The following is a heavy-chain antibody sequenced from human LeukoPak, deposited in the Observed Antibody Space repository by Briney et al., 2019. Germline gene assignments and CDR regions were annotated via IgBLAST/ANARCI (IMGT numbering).Heavy chain of an antibody. D-gene: IGHD3-16*01. CDR1: GFTVTNYG. Sequence: GGSLRLSCAASGFTVTNYGIHWVRQAPGKGLEWVAVMWYDGSNKYYTDSVKGRFTTSRDTSKNTLYLQMNSLRAEDTAVYYCAKGASPHVWGSDYWGQGTLVTVSS. J-gene: IGHJ4*02. CDR3: AKGASPHVWGSDY. CDR2: MWYDGSNK. V-gene: IGHV3-30*02.